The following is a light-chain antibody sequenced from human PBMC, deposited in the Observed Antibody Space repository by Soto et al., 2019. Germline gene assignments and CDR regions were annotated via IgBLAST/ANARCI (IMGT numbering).Light chain of an antibody. CDR1: QSVSSY. CDR3: QHRSNWPIT. CDR2: DAS. V-gene: IGKV3-11*01. Sequence: EIVLTQSPATLSLSPGERATLSCRASQSVSSYLAWYQQKPGQAPRLLIFDASNRATGIPARLSGSGSGTDFTLTISSLEPEDFAVYYCQHRSNWPITFGPGTKVDIK. J-gene: IGKJ3*01.